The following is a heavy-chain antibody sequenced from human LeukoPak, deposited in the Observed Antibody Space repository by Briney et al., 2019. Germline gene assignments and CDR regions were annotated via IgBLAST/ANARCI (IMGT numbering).Heavy chain of an antibody. V-gene: IGHV1-69*04. CDR2: IIPILGIA. Sequence: SVKVSCKASGGTFSSYAISWVRQAPGQGLEWMGRIIPILGIANYAQKFQGRVTMTEDTSTDTAYMELSSLRSEGTAVYYCATSWEYGDPGYWGQGTLVTVSS. CDR1: GGTFSSYA. J-gene: IGHJ4*02. CDR3: ATSWEYGDPGY. D-gene: IGHD4-17*01.